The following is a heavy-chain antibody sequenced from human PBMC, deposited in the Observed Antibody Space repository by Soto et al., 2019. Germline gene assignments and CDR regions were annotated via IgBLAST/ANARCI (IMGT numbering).Heavy chain of an antibody. CDR3: ARSPGYSLGQYYFDY. J-gene: IGHJ4*02. CDR1: GYSFSNYW. CDR2: IYPGDSDT. D-gene: IGHD5-18*01. V-gene: IGHV5-51*01. Sequence: GESLKISCKGSGYSFSNYWIGWVRQMPGKGLEWMGIIYPGDSDTRYSPSFQGQVTISADKSISTAYLQWSSLKASDTAMYYCARSPGYSLGQYYFDYWGQGTLVTVSS.